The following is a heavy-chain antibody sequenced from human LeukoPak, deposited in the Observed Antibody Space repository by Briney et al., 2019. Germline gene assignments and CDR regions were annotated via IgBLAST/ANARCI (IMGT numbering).Heavy chain of an antibody. Sequence: SETLSLTCTVSGGSITSHNWNWIRQPPGKGLEWIGDIYNSGSPNYNPSLKSRVTISVETSKNQFSLKLSSVTAADTAVYYCARVDSSGYYTFFDYWGQGTLVTVSS. J-gene: IGHJ4*02. CDR3: ARVDSSGYYTFFDY. V-gene: IGHV4-59*11. CDR1: GGSITSHN. CDR2: IYNSGSP. D-gene: IGHD3-22*01.